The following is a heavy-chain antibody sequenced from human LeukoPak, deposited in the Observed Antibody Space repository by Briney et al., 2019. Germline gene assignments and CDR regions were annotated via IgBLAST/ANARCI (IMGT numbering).Heavy chain of an antibody. CDR2: VSGSGDRM. D-gene: IGHD6-13*01. Sequence: GGSLRLSCAASGFTVSGNFMNWVRQAPGKGLEWVATVSGSGDRMYHADSVKGRFTISRDNSKNTIYLQMNSLRAEDTALYYCAKAAAAPGFDFWGQGTLVTVSS. V-gene: IGHV3-23*01. CDR1: GFTVSGNF. J-gene: IGHJ4*02. CDR3: AKAAAAPGFDF.